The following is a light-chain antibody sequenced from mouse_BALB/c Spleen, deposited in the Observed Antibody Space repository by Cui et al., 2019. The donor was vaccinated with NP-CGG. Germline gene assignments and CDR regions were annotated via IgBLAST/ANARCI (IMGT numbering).Light chain of an antibody. V-gene: IGLV1*01. J-gene: IGLJ1*01. Sequence: QAVVTQESAITTSPGETVTLTCRSSTGAVTTSNYANWVQENPDHLFTGLIGGTNNRAPGVPARFSGSLIGDKAALTITGAQTEDEAIYFCALWYSNHWVFGGGTKLTVL. CDR2: GTN. CDR3: ALWYSNHWV. CDR1: TGAVTTSNY.